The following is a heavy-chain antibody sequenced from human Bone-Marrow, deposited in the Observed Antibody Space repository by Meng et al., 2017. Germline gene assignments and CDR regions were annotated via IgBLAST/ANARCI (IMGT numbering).Heavy chain of an antibody. CDR3: AKDMAAAGTFWFDP. D-gene: IGHD6-13*01. J-gene: IGHJ5*02. CDR2: ISWNSGSI. CDR1: GFTFDDYA. Sequence: SLKISCAASGFTFDDYAMHWVRQAPGKGLEWVSGISWNSGSIGYADSVNGRFTISRDNAKNSLYLQMNSLRAEDTALYYCAKDMAAAGTFWFDPWGQGTLVTVSS. V-gene: IGHV3-9*01.